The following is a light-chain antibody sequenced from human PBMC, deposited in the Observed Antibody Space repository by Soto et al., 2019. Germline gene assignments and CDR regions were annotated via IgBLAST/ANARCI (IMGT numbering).Light chain of an antibody. J-gene: IGLJ1*01. Sequence: QSVLTQPASVSGPPGQSVTISCTGTSTNVGTYKAVSWYQQHPGKAPKLIIYEVSQRPSGVSNHFSGSKSGNTASLTISGLQAEDEADYYCCSYATSSNYVLGNGTKVT. CDR3: CSYATSSNYV. CDR1: STNVGTYKA. CDR2: EVS. V-gene: IGLV2-23*02.